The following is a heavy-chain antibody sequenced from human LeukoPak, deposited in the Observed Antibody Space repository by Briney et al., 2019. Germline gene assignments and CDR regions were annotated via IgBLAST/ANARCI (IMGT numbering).Heavy chain of an antibody. V-gene: IGHV3-20*04. CDR1: GFTFDDYG. CDR3: ARVGAVAGRNPYYFDY. J-gene: IGHJ4*02. D-gene: IGHD6-19*01. Sequence: GGSLRLSCAASGFTFDDYGMSWVRQAPGKGLEWVSGINWNGGSTGYADSVKGRFTISRDNAKNSLYLQMNSLRAEDTALYYCARVGAVAGRNPYYFDYWGRGTLVTVSS. CDR2: INWNGGST.